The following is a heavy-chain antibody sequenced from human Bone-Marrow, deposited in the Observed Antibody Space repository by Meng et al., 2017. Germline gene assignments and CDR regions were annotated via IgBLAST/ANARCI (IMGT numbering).Heavy chain of an antibody. CDR2: IRSKVNRYAT. Sequence: SCAASGFTFSDSAMHWVRQASGKGLEWVGRIRSKVNRYATAYAASVKGRFTISRDDSKSTAYLQMNSLKTEDAAVYYCTSREKAMAGIGWVDYWGQGTLVTVSS. D-gene: IGHD6-19*01. CDR3: TSREKAMAGIGWVDY. J-gene: IGHJ4*02. CDR1: GFTFSDSA. V-gene: IGHV3-73*01.